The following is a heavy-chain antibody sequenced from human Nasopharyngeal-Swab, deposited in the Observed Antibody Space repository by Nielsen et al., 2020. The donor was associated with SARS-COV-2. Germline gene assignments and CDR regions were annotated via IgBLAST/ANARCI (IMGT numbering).Heavy chain of an antibody. D-gene: IGHD4-17*01. Sequence: GGSLRLSCAASGFSLNSYGMHWVRQAPGKGLEWVAIISDSGRTEHFGDSVKGRFTISRDNYKNTLFLQMNSLRAEDTAVYYCARDSDGYGDSGGNAFDIWGQGTMVTVSS. J-gene: IGHJ3*02. CDR2: ISDSGRTE. CDR3: ARDSDGYGDSGGNAFDI. V-gene: IGHV3-30*03. CDR1: GFSLNSYG.